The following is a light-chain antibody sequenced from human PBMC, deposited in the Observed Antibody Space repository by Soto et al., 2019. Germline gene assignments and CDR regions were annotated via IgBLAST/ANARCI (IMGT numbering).Light chain of an antibody. J-gene: IGKJ3*01. CDR3: QQYGTTVFT. V-gene: IGKV3-20*01. Sequence: EIELTQSPRTLSLSPGETVTLSCRASQSISSSYVAWYQQKPGQAPRLLIYGASTRATDIPDRFSGRGSGTGFTLTISRLEPEDFAMYYCQQYGTTVFTFGPGTKLEIK. CDR1: QSISSSY. CDR2: GAS.